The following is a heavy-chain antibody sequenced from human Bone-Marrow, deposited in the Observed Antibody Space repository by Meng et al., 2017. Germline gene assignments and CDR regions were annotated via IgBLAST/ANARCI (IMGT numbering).Heavy chain of an antibody. V-gene: IGHV3-23*01. CDR2: IGANGGST. Sequence: GSLRLSCTGSGFIFNSYAMGWVRQAPGKGLEWVSVIGANGGSTSYADSVKSRFTISRDNSKNTLYLQMSSLRADDTAVYYCAKGAGRIASTGKRYFDYWGLGTLVTVSS. CDR3: AKGAGRIASTGKRYFDY. CDR1: GFIFNSYA. D-gene: IGHD6-13*01. J-gene: IGHJ4*02.